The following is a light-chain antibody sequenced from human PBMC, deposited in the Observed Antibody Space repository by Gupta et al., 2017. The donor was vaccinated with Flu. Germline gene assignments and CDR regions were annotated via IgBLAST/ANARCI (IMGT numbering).Light chain of an antibody. CDR3: QQYGMSPKT. J-gene: IGKJ1*01. CDR2: GAS. V-gene: IGKV3-20*01. Sequence: ERVTLSCRASQSVTSGYLAWYQQKPGHSPRLLIYGASTRATGVPDRFGGSGSGTDFILTISRLEPEDFAVYYCQQYGMSPKTFGQGTKVEVK. CDR1: QSVTSGY.